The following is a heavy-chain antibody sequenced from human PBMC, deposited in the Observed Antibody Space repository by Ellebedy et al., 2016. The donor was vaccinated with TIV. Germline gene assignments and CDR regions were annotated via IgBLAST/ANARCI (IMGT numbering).Heavy chain of an antibody. Sequence: PGGSLRLSCAASGFSFRSYWMSWVRQAPGKGLEWVANIYQDGSDEYYVDSVKGRFTISRDNANKSLFLQMSNLRVEDTAVYYCARRGSYGDYAVQINSWFDTWGRGTLVTVSS. CDR3: ARRGSYGDYAVQINSWFDT. J-gene: IGHJ5*02. D-gene: IGHD4-17*01. V-gene: IGHV3-7*01. CDR2: IYQDGSDE. CDR1: GFSFRSYW.